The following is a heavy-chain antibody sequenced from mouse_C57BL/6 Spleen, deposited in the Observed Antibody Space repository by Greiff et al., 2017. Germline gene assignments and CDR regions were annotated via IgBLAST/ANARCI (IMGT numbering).Heavy chain of an antibody. Sequence: QVQLQQPGAELVKPGASVKMSCTASGYTFTSYWITWVKQRPGQGLVWIGDIYPGSGSTNYNEKFKKNATLTLDTSSSTAYMQLSRLTSEDSAVYYCASSGDYYGSSYDAMDYWGQGTSVTVSS. J-gene: IGHJ4*01. CDR2: IYPGSGST. D-gene: IGHD1-1*01. CDR1: GYTFTSYW. V-gene: IGHV1-55*01. CDR3: ASSGDYYGSSYDAMDY.